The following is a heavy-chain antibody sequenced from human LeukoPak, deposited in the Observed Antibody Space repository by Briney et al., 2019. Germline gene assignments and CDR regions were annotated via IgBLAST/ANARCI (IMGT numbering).Heavy chain of an antibody. V-gene: IGHV4-39*01. CDR2: LCYGGNT. Sequence: PSATLSLTCTVSGGSIVSSTNYWAWVRQPPGKGLEWIGNLCYGGNTHYNPSLKSRVTMSVDTSKNEFSLKLTSVTAADTAVYYCTRHLSEFYNYGMGVWGHGTTVTVS. CDR3: TRHLSEFYNYGMGV. CDR1: GGSIVSSTNY. J-gene: IGHJ6*02. D-gene: IGHD3-16*01.